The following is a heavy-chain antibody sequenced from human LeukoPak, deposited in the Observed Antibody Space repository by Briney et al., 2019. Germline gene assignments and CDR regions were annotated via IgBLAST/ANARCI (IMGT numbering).Heavy chain of an antibody. Sequence: GGSLRLSCAASGFTFTSYSMNWVRQAPGKGLEWVSSISSSSSYIYYADSVKGRFTIPRDNAKNSLYLQMNSLRAEDTAVYYCAREVSYYDSSGMDVWGQGTTVTVSS. V-gene: IGHV3-21*01. D-gene: IGHD3-22*01. J-gene: IGHJ6*02. CDR1: GFTFTSYS. CDR2: ISSSSSYI. CDR3: AREVSYYDSSGMDV.